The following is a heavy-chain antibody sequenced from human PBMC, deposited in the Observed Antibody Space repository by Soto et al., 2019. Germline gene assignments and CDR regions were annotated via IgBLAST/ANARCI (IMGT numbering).Heavy chain of an antibody. D-gene: IGHD1-26*01. V-gene: IGHV1-18*01. Sequence: QVRLLQSGPEVKKPGASVKVSCRAFGYRFTEFGISWVRQAPGQGLEWVGWSRADNSHPNYAKSLQGRVNVTTDTSSNTAYMGVTSLTSVDTSVYYCGRAADRFGLVWASYEAPDIWGQRTWVLDSP. J-gene: IGHJ3*02. CDR2: SRADNSHP. CDR3: GRAADRFGLVWASYEAPDI. CDR1: GYRFTEFG.